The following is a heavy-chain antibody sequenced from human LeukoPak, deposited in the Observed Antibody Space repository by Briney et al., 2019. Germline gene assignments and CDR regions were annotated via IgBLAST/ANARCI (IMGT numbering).Heavy chain of an antibody. V-gene: IGHV4-39*07. J-gene: IGHJ4*02. CDR1: GGSISSSSYY. Sequence: SETLSLTCTVSGGSISSSSYYWGWIRQPPGKGLEWIGSIYYSGSTYYNPSLKSRVTISVDTSKNQFSLKLSSVTAADTAVYYCARERVSSSLPLPLDYWGQGTLVTVSS. D-gene: IGHD6-13*01. CDR3: ARERVSSSLPLPLDY. CDR2: IYYSGST.